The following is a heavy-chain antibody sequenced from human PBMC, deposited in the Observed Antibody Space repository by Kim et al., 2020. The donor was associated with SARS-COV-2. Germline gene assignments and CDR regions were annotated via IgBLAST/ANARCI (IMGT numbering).Heavy chain of an antibody. CDR1: GYSFTNHA. CDR2: IDTSTGTP. CDR3: ARDHCTNTSCFDP. J-gene: IGHJ5*02. D-gene: IGHD2-8*01. V-gene: IGHV7-4-1*02. Sequence: ASVKVSCGGSGYSFTNHAINWVRQAPGQGLEWMGWIDTSTGTPTYAQGFTGRFVFSLDTSVTTAYLQITSLKTEDTALYFCARDHCTNTSCFDPWGQGTLITVSS.